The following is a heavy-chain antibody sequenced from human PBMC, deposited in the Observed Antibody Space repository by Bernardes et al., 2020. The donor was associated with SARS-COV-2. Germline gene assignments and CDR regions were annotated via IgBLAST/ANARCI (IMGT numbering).Heavy chain of an antibody. CDR2: IYYSGTT. Sequence: SETLSLTCTVSGGSISSFAYYWRWLLQHPGKGLEWIGYIYYSGTTYYNPSLKSRVTISIDTSKSQFSLKLNSVTAADTAVYYCARAPRFGVVIQHFDYWGQGTRVTVSS. D-gene: IGHD3-3*01. CDR1: GGSISSFAYY. CDR3: ARAPRFGVVIQHFDY. J-gene: IGHJ4*02. V-gene: IGHV4-31*03.